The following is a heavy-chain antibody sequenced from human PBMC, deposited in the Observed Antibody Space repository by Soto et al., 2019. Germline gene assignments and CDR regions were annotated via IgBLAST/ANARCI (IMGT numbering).Heavy chain of an antibody. J-gene: IGHJ6*03. V-gene: IGHV4-39*01. CDR2: IYYSGST. Sequence: SETLSLTCTVSGGSISSSSYYWGWIRQPPGKGLEWIGSIYYSGSTYYNPSLKSRVTISVDTSKNQFSLKLSSVTAADTAVYYCATYYGEDYYYYMDVWGKGTTVTVSS. D-gene: IGHD3-10*01. CDR1: GGSISSSSYY. CDR3: ATYYGEDYYYYMDV.